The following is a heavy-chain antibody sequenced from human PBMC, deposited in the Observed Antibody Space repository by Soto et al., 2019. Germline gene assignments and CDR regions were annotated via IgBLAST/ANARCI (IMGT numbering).Heavy chain of an antibody. CDR2: IWYDGSNK. Sequence: QVQLVESGGGVVQPGRSLRLSCAASGFTFSSYGMHWVRQAPGKGLEWVAVIWYDGSNKYYADSVKGRFTISRDNSKNTLYLQMNSLRAEDTAVYYCARAGRIAARRGDAFDIWGQGTMVTVSS. V-gene: IGHV3-33*01. D-gene: IGHD6-6*01. CDR3: ARAGRIAARRGDAFDI. J-gene: IGHJ3*02. CDR1: GFTFSSYG.